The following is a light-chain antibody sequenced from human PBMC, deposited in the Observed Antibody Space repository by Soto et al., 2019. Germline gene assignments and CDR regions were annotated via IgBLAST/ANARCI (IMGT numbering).Light chain of an antibody. CDR1: SSNIGTNT. Sequence: QSVLTQPPSASGTPGQRVTISCSGSSSNIGTNTVNWYQQLPETAPKLLIYSNSQRPSGVPDRFSGSQSGTSASLAISGLQSEDEADYYCAAWDDSLTGHVVFGGGTKVTVL. CDR3: AAWDDSLTGHVV. CDR2: SNS. J-gene: IGLJ2*01. V-gene: IGLV1-44*01.